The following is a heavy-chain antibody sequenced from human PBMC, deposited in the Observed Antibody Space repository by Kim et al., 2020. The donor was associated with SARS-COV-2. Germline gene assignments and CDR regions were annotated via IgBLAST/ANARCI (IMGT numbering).Heavy chain of an antibody. V-gene: IGHV3-53*01. CDR2: TNSGGVS. CDR1: GFTFSMYC. D-gene: IGHD1-1*01. J-gene: IGHJ4*02. CDR3: WATVKRRDIY. Sequence: GGSLRLSCEASGFTFSMYCMNWVRQAPGKGLEWVSITNSGGVSKYAGSLRSRFTVFRGNSENTLHLRMISLRAEDDAVFYYWATVKRRDIYWGQVTPVTV.